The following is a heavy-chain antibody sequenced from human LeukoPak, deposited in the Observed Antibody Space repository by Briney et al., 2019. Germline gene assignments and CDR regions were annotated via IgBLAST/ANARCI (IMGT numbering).Heavy chain of an antibody. D-gene: IGHD3-22*01. V-gene: IGHV1-18*01. CDR3: ARDVRGSRGYYSYYFDY. Sequence: ASVKLSCKTSGYSYTSYGVNWARQAPGQGLEWIGWINTYNGYTNYTQKFQGRVTMTTDPSTNTAYMELRSLRSDDTAVYYCARDVRGSRGYYSYYFDYWGQGTLVTVSS. J-gene: IGHJ4*02. CDR1: GYSYTSYG. CDR2: INTYNGYT.